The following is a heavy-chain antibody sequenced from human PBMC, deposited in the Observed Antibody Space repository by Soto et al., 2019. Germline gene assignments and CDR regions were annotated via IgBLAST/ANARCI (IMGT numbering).Heavy chain of an antibody. CDR1: GFTFSSYT. D-gene: IGHD6-19*01. V-gene: IGHV3-21*01. CDR3: ERGWYRSGWYTKDY. Sequence: PGGSLRLSCAASGFTFSSYTMNWVRQSPGKGLEWVASITSASSYIYYADSVKGRFTISRDNARSILYLQMISLRAEDTAVYLCERGWYRSGWYTKDYWGQGMQVTVSS. J-gene: IGHJ4*02. CDR2: ITSASSYI.